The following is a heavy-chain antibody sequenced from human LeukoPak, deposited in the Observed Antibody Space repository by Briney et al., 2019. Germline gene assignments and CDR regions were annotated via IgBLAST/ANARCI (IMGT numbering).Heavy chain of an antibody. V-gene: IGHV3-7*04. CDR2: VKQDASEK. J-gene: IGHJ4*02. Sequence: PGGSLRLSCAASGFTFSGYWMSWVRQAPGNGLEWVTTVKQDASEKYYVDSVKGRFTISRDNGENSLYLQMNSLRAEDTAVYYCARDRVATSRHFDYWGQGTLVTVSS. D-gene: IGHD5-12*01. CDR3: ARDRVATSRHFDY. CDR1: GFTFSGYW.